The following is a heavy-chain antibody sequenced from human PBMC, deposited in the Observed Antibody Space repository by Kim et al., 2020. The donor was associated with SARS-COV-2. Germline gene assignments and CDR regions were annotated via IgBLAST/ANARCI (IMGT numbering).Heavy chain of an antibody. J-gene: IGHJ4*02. CDR1: GFTFSSYW. V-gene: IGHV3-7*03. CDR2: IKQDGSEK. Sequence: GGSLRLSCAASGFTFSSYWMSWVRQAPGKGLEWVANIKQDGSEKYYVDSVKGRFTISRDNAKNSLYLQMNSLRAEDTAVYYCARPGSYWAVRYYFDYWGQGTLVTVSS. D-gene: IGHD1-26*01. CDR3: ARPGSYWAVRYYFDY.